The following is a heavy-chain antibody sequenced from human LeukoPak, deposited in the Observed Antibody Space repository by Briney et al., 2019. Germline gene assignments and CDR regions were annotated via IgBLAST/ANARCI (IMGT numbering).Heavy chain of an antibody. J-gene: IGHJ4*02. CDR2: INPNSGGT. CDR1: GYTFTGAY. V-gene: IGHV1-2*02. CDR3: ARVLFNSGYDF. Sequence: GASVKVSCKASGYTFTGAYMHWVRQAPGPGLEWMGWINPNSGGTQFAQKFQGRVTMTRDTSISTAYMELDRLRSDDTGVYHCARVLFNSGYDFWGQGTLVTVSS. D-gene: IGHD2-21*01.